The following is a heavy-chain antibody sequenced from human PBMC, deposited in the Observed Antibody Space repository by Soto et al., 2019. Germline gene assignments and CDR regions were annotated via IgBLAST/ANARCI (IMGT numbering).Heavy chain of an antibody. CDR2: IIPILGIA. CDR1: GGTFSSYT. CDR3: ARARYYDSGGFGFDY. V-gene: IGHV1-69*02. J-gene: IGHJ4*02. D-gene: IGHD3-22*01. Sequence: QVQLVQSGAEVKKPGSSVKVSCKASGGTFSSYTISWVRQAPGQGLEWMGRIIPILGIANYAQKFQGRVTITAEKSTSPAYMELSRLRSEDTAVYYCARARYYDSGGFGFDYWGQGTLVTVSS.